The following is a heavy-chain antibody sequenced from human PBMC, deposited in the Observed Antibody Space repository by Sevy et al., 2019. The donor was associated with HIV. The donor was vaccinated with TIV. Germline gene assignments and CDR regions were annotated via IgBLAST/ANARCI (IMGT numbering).Heavy chain of an antibody. CDR3: ARGVKPGDFWSGYFRNCYYYGMDV. V-gene: IGHV4-34*01. CDR1: GGSFSGYY. D-gene: IGHD3-3*01. J-gene: IGHJ6*02. Sequence: SETLSLTCAVYGGSFSGYYWSWIRQPPGKGLEWIGEINHSGSTNYNPSLKSRVTISVDTSKNQFSLKLSSVTAADTAVYYCARGVKPGDFWSGYFRNCYYYGMDVWGQGTTVTVSS. CDR2: INHSGST.